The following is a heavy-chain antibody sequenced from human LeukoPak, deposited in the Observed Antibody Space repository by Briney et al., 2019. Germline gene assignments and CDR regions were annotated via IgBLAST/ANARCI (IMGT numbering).Heavy chain of an antibody. Sequence: VKVSCKASGGTFSSYAISWVRQAPGQGLEWMGRIIPIFGIANYAQKFQGRVTITADKSTSTAYMELSSLRSGDTAVYYCARPLPYCGGDCYSLDYWGQGTLVTVSS. CDR2: IIPIFGIA. CDR3: ARPLPYCGGDCYSLDY. V-gene: IGHV1-69*10. J-gene: IGHJ4*02. D-gene: IGHD2-21*02. CDR1: GGTFSSYA.